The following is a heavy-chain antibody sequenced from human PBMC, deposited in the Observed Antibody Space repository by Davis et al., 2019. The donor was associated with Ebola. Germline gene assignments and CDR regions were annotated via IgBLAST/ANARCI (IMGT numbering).Heavy chain of an antibody. Sequence: MPSETLSPTCPLSGGSISSDVYYWRWIRQPPGKGLEWICYIYYSGSTKYNLSLKGRVAISVDTSKNQFSLKLSSVTAADTAVYYCARSYGAAPFDYWGQGTLVTVSS. CDR2: IYYSGST. V-gene: IGHV4-61*08. D-gene: IGHD4/OR15-4a*01. J-gene: IGHJ4*02. CDR1: GGSISSDVYY. CDR3: ARSYGAAPFDY.